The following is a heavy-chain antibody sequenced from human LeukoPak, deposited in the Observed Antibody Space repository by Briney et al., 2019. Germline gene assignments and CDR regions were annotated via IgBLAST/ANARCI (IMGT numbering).Heavy chain of an antibody. D-gene: IGHD6-13*01. V-gene: IGHV4-4*07. CDR1: GGSISSYY. Sequence: SETLSLTCTVSGGSISSYYWSWIRQSAGKGLEWIGRIYTSGSTNYYPSLKSRVTMSVDTSKNQFSLKLSSVTAADTAVYYCARDQVGAAADYFDYWGQGTLVTVSS. CDR2: IYTSGST. CDR3: ARDQVGAAADYFDY. J-gene: IGHJ4*02.